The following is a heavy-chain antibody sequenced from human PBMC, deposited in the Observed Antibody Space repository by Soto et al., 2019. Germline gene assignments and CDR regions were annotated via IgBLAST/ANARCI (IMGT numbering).Heavy chain of an antibody. CDR1: GFTFSNYR. CDR2: IKQDESEN. CDR3: ARDSGPREYDAFDI. Sequence: EVQVVESGGGLVQPGGSLRLSCAASGFTFSNYRMTWVRQAPGKGLEWVANIKQDESENFYVDSVKGRFTISRDNAKNSLYLQMNSLRVEDTALYYCARDSGPREYDAFDIWGQGTMVTVSS. V-gene: IGHV3-7*04. J-gene: IGHJ3*02. D-gene: IGHD2-8*02.